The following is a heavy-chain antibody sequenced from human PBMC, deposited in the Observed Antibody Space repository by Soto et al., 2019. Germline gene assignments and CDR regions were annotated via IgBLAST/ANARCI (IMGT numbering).Heavy chain of an antibody. CDR3: ARVREYCSGGSCYWEFDY. CDR2: IKQDGSVK. Sequence: GGSLRLSCAASGFTLSYYWMSWVRQAPGKGLEWVANIKQDGSVKNYADSVKGRFTDSRDNDKNSLYLQMDSLRVEDTAVYYCARVREYCSGGSCYWEFDYWGHGTLVTVSS. V-gene: IGHV3-7*05. J-gene: IGHJ4*03. CDR1: GFTLSYYW. D-gene: IGHD2-15*01.